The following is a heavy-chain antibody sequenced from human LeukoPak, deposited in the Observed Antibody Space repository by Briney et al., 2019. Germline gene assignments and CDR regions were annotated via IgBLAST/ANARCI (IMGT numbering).Heavy chain of an antibody. CDR1: GFTFSSYG. D-gene: IGHD2-15*01. J-gene: IGHJ4*02. CDR3: ASCSGGSCPYRSIDY. Sequence: QPGGSLRLSCAASGFTFSSYGMHWVRQAPGKGLEWVAVISYDGSNKYYADSVKGRFTISRDNSKNTLYLQMNSLRAEDTAVYYCASCSGGSCPYRSIDYWGQGTLVTVSS. CDR2: ISYDGSNK. V-gene: IGHV3-30*03.